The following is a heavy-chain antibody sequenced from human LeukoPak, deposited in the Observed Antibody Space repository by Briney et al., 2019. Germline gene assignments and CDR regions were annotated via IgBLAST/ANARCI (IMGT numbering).Heavy chain of an antibody. Sequence: ASVKVSCKASGYTFTSYGISWVRQAPGQGLEWMGLISAYNGNTNYAQKLQGRVTMTTDTSTSTAYMELRSLRSDDTAVYYCARDPDIAARPWYYYYMDVWGKGTTVTVSS. CDR2: ISAYNGNT. CDR1: GYTFTSYG. D-gene: IGHD6-6*01. J-gene: IGHJ6*03. V-gene: IGHV1-18*01. CDR3: ARDPDIAARPWYYYYMDV.